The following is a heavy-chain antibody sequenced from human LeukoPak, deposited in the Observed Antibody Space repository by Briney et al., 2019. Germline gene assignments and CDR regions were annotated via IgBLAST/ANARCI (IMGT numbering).Heavy chain of an antibody. D-gene: IGHD2-2*02. CDR2: ISSSSSYI. Sequence: GGSLRLSCAASGFTFSSYSMNWVRQAPGRGLEWVSSISSSSSYIYYADSVKGRFTISRDNAKNSLYLQMNSLRAEDTAVYYCARDTPYLAKDYWGQGTLVTVSS. CDR1: GFTFSSYS. CDR3: ARDTPYLAKDY. J-gene: IGHJ4*02. V-gene: IGHV3-21*01.